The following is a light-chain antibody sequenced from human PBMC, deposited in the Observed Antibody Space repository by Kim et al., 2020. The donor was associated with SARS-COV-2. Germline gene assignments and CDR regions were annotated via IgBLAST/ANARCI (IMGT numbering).Light chain of an antibody. Sequence: ASVGDRVTITCRASQSIGSWLAWYQQKPWKAPKFLIYDVSSLESGVLSRFSGSGSGTEFTLTISSLQPDDFATYYCQQYNIYPLTFGGGTKVDIK. J-gene: IGKJ4*01. CDR2: DVS. CDR1: QSIGSW. CDR3: QQYNIYPLT. V-gene: IGKV1-5*01.